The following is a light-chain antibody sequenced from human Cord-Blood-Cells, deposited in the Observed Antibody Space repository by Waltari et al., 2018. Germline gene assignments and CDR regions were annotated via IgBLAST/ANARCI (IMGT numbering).Light chain of an antibody. Sequence: QTVVTQEPSFSVSPGGPVTLTCGLSSGSVSPSSYPSWYQQTPGQAPRTLTYSTNTRSSGVPDRFSGSILGNKAALTITGAQADYESDYYCVLYMGSGISVFGGGTKLTVL. J-gene: IGLJ3*02. CDR1: SGSVSPSSY. CDR3: VLYMGSGISV. V-gene: IGLV8-61*01. CDR2: STN.